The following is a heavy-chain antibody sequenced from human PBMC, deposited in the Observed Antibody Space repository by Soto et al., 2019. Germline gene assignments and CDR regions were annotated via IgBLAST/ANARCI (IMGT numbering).Heavy chain of an antibody. Sequence: QVQLVQSGAEVKKPGASVKVSCKASGYTFTSYYMHWVRQAPGQGLEWMGIINPSGGSTSYAQKFRGRVTMTRDTSTSTVYMELSSLRSEDTAVYYCARSVSGSYYNHVRGNWFDPWGQGTLVTVSS. CDR2: INPSGGST. J-gene: IGHJ5*02. CDR3: ARSVSGSYYNHVRGNWFDP. V-gene: IGHV1-46*03. D-gene: IGHD3-10*01. CDR1: GYTFTSYY.